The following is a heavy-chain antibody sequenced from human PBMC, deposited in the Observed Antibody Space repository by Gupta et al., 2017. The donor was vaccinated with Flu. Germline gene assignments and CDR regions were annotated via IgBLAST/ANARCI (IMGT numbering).Heavy chain of an antibody. J-gene: IGHJ4*02. D-gene: IGHD6-19*01. Sequence: EVQLLESGGGLVQPGGSLRLSCAASGFTFSSYAMSWVRQAPGKGLEWVSAISGSGGSTYYADSVKGRFTISRDNSKNTLYLQMNSRRAEDTAVYYCAKDGTGSGWQGPDYWGQGTLVTVSS. CDR2: ISGSGGST. CDR3: AKDGTGSGWQGPDY. CDR1: GFTFSSYA. V-gene: IGHV3-23*01.